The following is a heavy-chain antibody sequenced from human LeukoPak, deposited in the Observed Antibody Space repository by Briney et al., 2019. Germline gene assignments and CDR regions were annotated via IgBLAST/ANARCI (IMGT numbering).Heavy chain of an antibody. CDR3: AKYRDTGNFHY. J-gene: IGHJ4*02. CDR2: ISGSGRSI. D-gene: IGHD5-18*01. V-gene: IGHV3-23*01. CDR1: GFTFSRYA. Sequence: PGGSLRLSCAASGFTFSRYAMSWVGQAAGKGREGVAAISGSGRSIYYADSVKVRFTISNDNFKNTLYLQMNGLKAEDTAVYYGAKYRDTGNFHYCVQGTLVTVSS.